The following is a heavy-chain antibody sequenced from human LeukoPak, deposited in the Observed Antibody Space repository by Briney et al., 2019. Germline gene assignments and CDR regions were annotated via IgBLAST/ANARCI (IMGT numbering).Heavy chain of an antibody. J-gene: IGHJ6*03. CDR3: ARMVGGFLEWSKVENYYYYMDV. V-gene: IGHV1-8*01. CDR2: MNPNSGNT. CDR1: GYTFTSYD. Sequence: GASVKVSCKASGYTFTSYDINWVRQATGQGLEWMGWMNPNSGNTGYAQKFQGRVTMTRNTSISTAYMELSSLRSEDTAVYYCARMVGGFLEWSKVENYYYYMDVWGKGTTVTVSS. D-gene: IGHD3-3*01.